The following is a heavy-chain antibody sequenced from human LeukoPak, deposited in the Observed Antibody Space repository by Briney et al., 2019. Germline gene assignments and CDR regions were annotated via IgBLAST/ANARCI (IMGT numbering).Heavy chain of an antibody. D-gene: IGHD1-26*01. CDR3: ARISLGAIWGYYYGMDV. CDR2: IIPIFGTA. CDR1: GGTFSSYS. V-gene: IGHV1-69*13. Sequence: SVKVSCKASGGTFSSYSISWVRQAPGQGLEWMGGIIPIFGTADYAQKFQGRVTITADESTSTAYMELSSLRSEDTAVFYCARISLGAIWGYYYGMDVWGQGTTVTVSS. J-gene: IGHJ6*02.